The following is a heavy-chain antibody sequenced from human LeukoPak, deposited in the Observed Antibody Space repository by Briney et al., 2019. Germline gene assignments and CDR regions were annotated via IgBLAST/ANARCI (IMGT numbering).Heavy chain of an antibody. CDR2: ISYDASKE. V-gene: IGHV3-30-3*01. D-gene: IGHD1-26*01. CDR1: GFTFSRYA. J-gene: IGHJ4*02. Sequence: PGGSLRLPCAASGFTFSRYAMHWVRQAPGKGLEWVAGISYDASKEYYADSVKGRFTISRDNSKSTLYLQMNSLRADDTAVYNCASDVGGVGASPFDYWGQGTLVTVSS. CDR3: ASDVGGVGASPFDY.